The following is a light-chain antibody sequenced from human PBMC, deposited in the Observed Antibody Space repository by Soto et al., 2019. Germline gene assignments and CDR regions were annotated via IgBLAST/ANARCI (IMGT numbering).Light chain of an antibody. V-gene: IGKV3-20*01. J-gene: IGKJ1*01. CDR3: QQYGSSPRA. CDR1: QSVSSSY. CDR2: GAS. Sequence: EIVLTQSPGTLSLSPGERATVSCRASQSVSSSYLAWYQQKPGQAPRLLIYGASSRATGIPDRFSGSGSGTDFSLTISRLEPEDLAAYYCQQYGSSPRAFGQGTKVEIK.